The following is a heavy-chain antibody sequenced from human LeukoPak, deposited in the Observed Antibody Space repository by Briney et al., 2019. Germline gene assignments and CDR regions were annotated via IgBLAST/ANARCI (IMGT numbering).Heavy chain of an antibody. CDR1: GYTFISYD. CDR3: ARGRAGSGYYYGTDV. J-gene: IGHJ6*02. CDR2: MNPNSGNT. V-gene: IGHV1-8*01. Sequence: ASVKVSCKASGYTFISYDINWVRQATGQGLEWMGWMNPNSGNTDYAKKFQGRVTMTSNTSISTAYMELSSLRSDDTAVYYCARGRAGSGYYYGTDVWGQGTTVTVSS. D-gene: IGHD2-8*02.